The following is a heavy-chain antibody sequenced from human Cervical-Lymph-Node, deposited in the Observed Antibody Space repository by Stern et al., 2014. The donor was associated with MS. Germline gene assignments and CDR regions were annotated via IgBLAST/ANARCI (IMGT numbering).Heavy chain of an antibody. Sequence: VQLVESGAEVKKPASSVKVSCKASGGSFSSYAISWLRQAPGQGVEWMGGIIPIAGTANYAPKFQDRVTITADATMQKVHREVSCLRPEDTAVYYCARDQRRYGSETYAFDIWGQGTMVIVSS. J-gene: IGHJ3*02. CDR3: ARDQRRYGSETYAFDI. D-gene: IGHD3-10*01. CDR2: IIPIAGTA. CDR1: GGSFSSYA. V-gene: IGHV1-69*01.